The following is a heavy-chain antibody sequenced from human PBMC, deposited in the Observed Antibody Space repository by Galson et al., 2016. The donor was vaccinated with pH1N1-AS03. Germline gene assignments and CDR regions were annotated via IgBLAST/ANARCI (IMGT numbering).Heavy chain of an antibody. Sequence: SETLSLTCTVSGDSINSSPYYWGWIRQPPGKGLEWIGTIYYRGATYCSPSLKSRVTISIDTSKNQFSLNLRSVTAADTAVYYCARHVSGSYPNNLDDWGQGTLVIVSS. CDR1: GDSINSSPYY. CDR2: IYYRGAT. J-gene: IGHJ4*02. V-gene: IGHV4-39*07. D-gene: IGHD1-26*01. CDR3: ARHVSGSYPNNLDD.